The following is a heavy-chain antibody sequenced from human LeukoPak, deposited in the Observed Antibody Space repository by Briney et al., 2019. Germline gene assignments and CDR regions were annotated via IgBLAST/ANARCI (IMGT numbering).Heavy chain of an antibody. D-gene: IGHD3-9*01. J-gene: IGHJ4*02. V-gene: IGHV3-74*01. CDR3: ANDMTGPVDS. CDR2: INTDGSTT. Sequence: PGRSLRLSCAASGSTFSNYWFHWVRQAPGKGLVWVARINTDGSTTNYADSVKGRFTISRDNAKNTRYLQMNSLRAEDTAEYHCANDMTGPVDSRGQGTLVTVSS. CDR1: GSTFSNYW.